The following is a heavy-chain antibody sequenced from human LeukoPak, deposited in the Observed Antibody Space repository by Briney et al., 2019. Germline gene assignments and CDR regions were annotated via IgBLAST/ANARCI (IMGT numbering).Heavy chain of an antibody. V-gene: IGHV3-7*01. CDR2: IKQDGSGK. D-gene: IGHD2-2*01. CDR3: ARAPPQYQLLDY. CDR1: GFTFSSYW. Sequence: GGSLRLSCAASGFTFSSYWMSWVRQAPGKGLEWVANIKQDGSGKYYVDSVKGRSTISRDNAKNSLYLQMNSLRAEDTAVYYCARAPPQYQLLDYWGQGTLVTVSS. J-gene: IGHJ4*02.